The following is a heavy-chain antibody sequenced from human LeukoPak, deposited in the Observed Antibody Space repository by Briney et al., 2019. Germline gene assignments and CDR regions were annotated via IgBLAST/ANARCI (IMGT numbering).Heavy chain of an antibody. CDR3: ARGGYCTSTSCYGGGFDP. V-gene: IGHV4-34*01. Sequence: SETLSLTCAVYGGSFSGYYWSWIRQPPGKGLEWIGEINRSGSTNYNPSLKSRVTISVDTSKNQFSLKLSSVTAADTAVYYCARGGYCTSTSCYGGGFDPWGQGTLVTVSS. J-gene: IGHJ5*02. CDR1: GGSFSGYY. CDR2: INRSGST. D-gene: IGHD2-2*01.